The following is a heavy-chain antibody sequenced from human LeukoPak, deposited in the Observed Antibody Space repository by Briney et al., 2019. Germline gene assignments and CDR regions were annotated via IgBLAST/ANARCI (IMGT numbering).Heavy chain of an antibody. V-gene: IGHV4-38-2*01. Sequence: SETLSLTCAVSGSSISSGQYWGWIRQPPGKGLEWIGSIYDSGSTYYNPSLKSRVTISVDTSKNQFSLKLSSVTAADTAVYYCARSRRATMSFDYWGQGTLVTVSS. CDR2: IYDSGST. J-gene: IGHJ4*02. CDR3: ARSRRATMSFDY. CDR1: GSSISSGQY. D-gene: IGHD5-12*01.